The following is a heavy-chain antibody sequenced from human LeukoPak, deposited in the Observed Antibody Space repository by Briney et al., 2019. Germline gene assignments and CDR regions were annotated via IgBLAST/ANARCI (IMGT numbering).Heavy chain of an antibody. CDR2: MNPNSGNT. J-gene: IGHJ5*02. D-gene: IGHD2-15*01. CDR3: ARGVGYCCGGSCYYTTVYNWFDP. Sequence: ASVKVSCKASGYTFTSYDINWVRQATGQGHEWMGWMNPNSGNTGYAQKFQGRVTMTRNTSISTAYMELSSLRSEDTAVYYCARGVGYCCGGSCYYTTVYNWFDPWGQGTLVTVSS. CDR1: GYTFTSYD. V-gene: IGHV1-8*01.